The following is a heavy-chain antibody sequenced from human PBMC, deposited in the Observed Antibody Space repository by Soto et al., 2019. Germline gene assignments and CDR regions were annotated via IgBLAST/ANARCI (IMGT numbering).Heavy chain of an antibody. Sequence: QVQLQESGPGLVKPSGTLSLTCAVSGGSISSSNWWSWVRQPPGKGLEWIGEIYHSGSTNYNPSLQSRVTISVDKSKNQFSLKLSYVTAADTAVYYCASRLDYGGNSGFDYWGQGTLVTVSS. CDR3: ASRLDYGGNSGFDY. CDR2: IYHSGST. CDR1: GGSISSSNW. J-gene: IGHJ4*02. D-gene: IGHD4-17*01. V-gene: IGHV4-4*02.